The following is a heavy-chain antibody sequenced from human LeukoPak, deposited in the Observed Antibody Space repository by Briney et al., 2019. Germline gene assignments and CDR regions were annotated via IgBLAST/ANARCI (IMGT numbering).Heavy chain of an antibody. D-gene: IGHD2-15*01. Sequence: SETLSLTCTVSGYSISSGYYWGWIRQPPGKGLEWIGSIYHSGSTYYNPSLKSRVTISVDTSKNQFSLELSSVTAADTAVYYCARDQRSGGSFDYWGQGTLVTVSS. CDR3: ARDQRSGGSFDY. CDR1: GYSISSGYY. J-gene: IGHJ4*02. CDR2: IYHSGST. V-gene: IGHV4-38-2*02.